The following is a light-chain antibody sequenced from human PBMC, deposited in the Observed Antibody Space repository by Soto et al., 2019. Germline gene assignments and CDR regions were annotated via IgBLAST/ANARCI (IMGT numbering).Light chain of an antibody. CDR1: SSDVGGFIF. Sequence: QSALTQPASVSGSPGQSITISCTGTSSDVGGFIFVSWYQQHPGRAPKLMIYDVSNRPSGVSNRFSGSKSGNTASLTISGLQADDDADYYCSSYTSSSTLEFGGGTKLTVL. J-gene: IGLJ3*02. CDR3: SSYTSSSTLE. V-gene: IGLV2-14*01. CDR2: DVS.